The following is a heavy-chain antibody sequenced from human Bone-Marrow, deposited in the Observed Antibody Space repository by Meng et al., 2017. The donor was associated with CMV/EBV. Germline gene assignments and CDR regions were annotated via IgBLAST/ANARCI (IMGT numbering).Heavy chain of an antibody. CDR2: INPNSGGT. V-gene: IGHV1-2*02. Sequence: ASVKVSCKASGYTFTSYDINWVRQATGQGLEWMGWINPNSGGTNYAQKFQGRVTMTRDTSISTAYMELSRLRSDDTAVYYCARVAKAAARHDYWGQGTLVTVSS. CDR1: GYTFTSYD. J-gene: IGHJ4*02. D-gene: IGHD6-6*01. CDR3: ARVAKAAARHDY.